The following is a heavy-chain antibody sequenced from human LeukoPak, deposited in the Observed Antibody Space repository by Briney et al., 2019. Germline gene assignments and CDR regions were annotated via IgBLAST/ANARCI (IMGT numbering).Heavy chain of an antibody. CDR1: GGSISSGSYY. D-gene: IGHD6-13*01. CDR2: IYTSGST. J-gene: IGHJ4*02. V-gene: IGHV4-61*02. Sequence: SETLSLTCTVSGGSISSGSYYWSWIRQPAGKGLEWIGRIYTSGSTNYNPSLKSRVIISVDTSKNQFSLKLSSVTAADTAVYYCAREGSSWYFYFDYWGQGTLVTVSS. CDR3: AREGSSWYFYFDY.